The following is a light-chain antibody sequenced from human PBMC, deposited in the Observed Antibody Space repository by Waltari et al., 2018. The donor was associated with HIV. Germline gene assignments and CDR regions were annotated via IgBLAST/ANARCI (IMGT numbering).Light chain of an antibody. Sequence: DIVMTQSPDSLAVSLGERATINCTSSRTVFYSSYNRNYLAWYLQRPGHSPRVLIFWASTRAYGVPDRFSGSGSGTDFSLTLSSLQADDVGIYYCQQYYSVPPTFGGGTKVEI. J-gene: IGKJ4*01. CDR3: QQYYSVPPT. CDR2: WAS. CDR1: RTVFYSSYNRNY. V-gene: IGKV4-1*01.